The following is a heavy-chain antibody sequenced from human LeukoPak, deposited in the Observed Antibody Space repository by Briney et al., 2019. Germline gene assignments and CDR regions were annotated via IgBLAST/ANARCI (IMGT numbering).Heavy chain of an antibody. V-gene: IGHV3-53*05. CDR2: IYSGGST. Sequence: QPGGSLRLSCAVSGLTVSNNYMSWVRQAPGKGLEWVSVIYSGGSTYYADSGKGRFTISRDNSKNTLYLQMNSLRAEDTAVYYCARDARYCSGGSCLGYGMDVWGQGTTVTVSS. CDR1: GLTVSNNY. J-gene: IGHJ6*02. CDR3: ARDARYCSGGSCLGYGMDV. D-gene: IGHD2-15*01.